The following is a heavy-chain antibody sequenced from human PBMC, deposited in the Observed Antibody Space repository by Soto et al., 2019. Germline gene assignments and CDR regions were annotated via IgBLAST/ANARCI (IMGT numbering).Heavy chain of an antibody. J-gene: IGHJ3*01. Sequence: PGESLKISFKGSGYSLAGYWIGWVRQMPGKGLDWMGVIYPGDSDTRYSPSFHGQVTISADKSISTAYLQWSSLKASDTAMYFCARLPGVRGVFDGFNVWGQGTMVTVSS. CDR1: GYSLAGYW. V-gene: IGHV5-51*01. CDR2: IYPGDSDT. CDR3: ARLPGVRGVFDGFNV. D-gene: IGHD3-10*01.